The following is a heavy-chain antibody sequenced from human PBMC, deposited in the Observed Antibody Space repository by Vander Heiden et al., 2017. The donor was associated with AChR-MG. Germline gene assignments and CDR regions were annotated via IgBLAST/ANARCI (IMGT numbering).Heavy chain of an antibody. Sequence: QVQLQESGPGLVKPSETLSLTCTVSGGSLNNYFWTWIRQPPGKGLEWIGHIYYSGSTSYNPSLKSRVTISVDTSRRQFSLTLTPVTAADTAVYYCAREVGPHYYHYYMDVWGKGTTVTVS. CDR2: IYYSGST. J-gene: IGHJ6*03. CDR1: GGSLNNYF. CDR3: AREVGPHYYHYYMDV. V-gene: IGHV4-59*01.